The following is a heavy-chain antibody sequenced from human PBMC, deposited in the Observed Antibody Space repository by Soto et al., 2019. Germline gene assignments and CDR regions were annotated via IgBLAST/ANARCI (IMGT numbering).Heavy chain of an antibody. J-gene: IGHJ4*02. CDR1: GGTFSSYA. CDR2: IIPIFGTA. D-gene: IGHD6-19*01. Sequence: GASVKVSCKASGGTFSSYAISWVRQAPGQGLEWMGGIIPIFGTANYAQKFQGRVTITADESTSTAYMELSSLRSEDTAVYYCASPNPYSSGWSFDYWGQGTLVTVSS. V-gene: IGHV1-69*13. CDR3: ASPNPYSSGWSFDY.